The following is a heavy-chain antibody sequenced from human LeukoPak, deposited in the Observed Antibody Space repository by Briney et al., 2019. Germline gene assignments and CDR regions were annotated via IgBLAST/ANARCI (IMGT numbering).Heavy chain of an antibody. D-gene: IGHD6-19*01. CDR1: GFTFSSYA. CDR2: ISGSGGST. Sequence: QPGGSLRLSCAASGFTFSSYAMRWVRQAPGKGLEWVSAISGSGGSTYYADSVKGRFTISRDNAKNSLYLHMNSLRAEDTAVYYCARAPGEQWQFDYWGQGTLVTASS. V-gene: IGHV3-23*01. J-gene: IGHJ4*02. CDR3: ARAPGEQWQFDY.